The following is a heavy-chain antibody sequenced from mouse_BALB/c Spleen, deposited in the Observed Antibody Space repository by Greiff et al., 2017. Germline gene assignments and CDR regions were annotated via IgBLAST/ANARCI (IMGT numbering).Heavy chain of an antibody. V-gene: IGHV5-9-4*01. J-gene: IGHJ4*01. D-gene: IGHD3-2*01. CDR1: GFTFSSYA. CDR2: ISSGGSYT. CDR3: AREDSSGPPYAMDY. Sequence: EVMLVESGGGLVKPGGSLKLSCAASGFTFSSYAMSWVRQSPEKRLEWVAEISSGGSYTYYPDTVTGRFTISRDNAKNTLYLEMSSLRSEDTAMYYCAREDSSGPPYAMDYWGQGTSVTVSS.